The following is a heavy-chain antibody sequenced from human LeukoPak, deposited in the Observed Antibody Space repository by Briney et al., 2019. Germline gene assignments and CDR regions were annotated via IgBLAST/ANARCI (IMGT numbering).Heavy chain of an antibody. V-gene: IGHV3-30*18. CDR3: AKESALTNAFDI. CDR2: ISYDGSNK. D-gene: IGHD1-14*01. CDR1: GCTFSSYG. J-gene: IGHJ3*02. Sequence: GRSLRLSCAASGCTFSSYGMHWVRQAPGKGLEWVAVISYDGSNKYYADSVKGRFTISRDNSKSTLYLQMNSLRAEDTAVYYCAKESALTNAFDIWGEGTMVTVSS.